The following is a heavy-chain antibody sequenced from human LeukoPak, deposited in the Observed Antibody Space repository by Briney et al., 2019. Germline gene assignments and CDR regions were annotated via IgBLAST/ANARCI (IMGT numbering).Heavy chain of an antibody. D-gene: IGHD3-10*01. J-gene: IGHJ6*03. Sequence: GGSLRLSCAASGFTLSDYYMSWIRPAPGKGLGWVFYICSSGSTIYYADSVKGRFTISRDNAKNSLYLQMNSLRAEDTAVYYCARDSGGPRYYYYYYYMDVWGKGTTVTISS. CDR3: ARDSGGPRYYYYYYYMDV. CDR1: GFTLSDYY. V-gene: IGHV3-11*01. CDR2: ICSSGSTI.